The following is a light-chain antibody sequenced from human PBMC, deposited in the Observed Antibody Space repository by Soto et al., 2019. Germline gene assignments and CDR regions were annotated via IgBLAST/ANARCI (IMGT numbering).Light chain of an antibody. V-gene: IGKV3-15*01. CDR2: GAS. J-gene: IGKJ5*01. CDR3: QQYCDSSAIT. CDR1: QGVSRK. Sequence: IAMTQAPATLCVAPGDRVTFSCRASQGVSRKLAAYQHKPGDAPRLLISGASSGAAASPAEWIGSGSGTDFSLTIISLLAAEDAVQYCQQYCDSSAITFGQGTRLEIK.